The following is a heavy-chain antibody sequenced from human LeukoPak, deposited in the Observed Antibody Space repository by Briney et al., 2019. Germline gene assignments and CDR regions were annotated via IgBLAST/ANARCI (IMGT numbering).Heavy chain of an antibody. D-gene: IGHD6-13*01. CDR3: ARPGRIAAALGAFDI. Sequence: PSETLSLTCAVYGGSFSGYYWSWIRQPPGKGLEWIGEINHSGSTNYNPSLKSRVTISVDTSKNQFSLKLSSVTAADTTVYYCARPGRIAAALGAFDIWGQGTMVTVSS. V-gene: IGHV4-34*01. CDR2: INHSGST. J-gene: IGHJ3*02. CDR1: GGSFSGYY.